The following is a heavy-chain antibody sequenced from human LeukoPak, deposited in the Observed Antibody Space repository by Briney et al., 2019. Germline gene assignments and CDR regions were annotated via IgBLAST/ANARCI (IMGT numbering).Heavy chain of an antibody. D-gene: IGHD1-20*01. CDR1: GYSFTNSW. J-gene: IGHJ4*02. CDR3: ARGDQNNWVSFDY. V-gene: IGHV5-51*01. Sequence: GESLKISCKGSGYSFTNSWIGWVRQMPGKGLEWMGIIYPADSDTRYSPSFQGQVTISADKSISTAYLQWSSLKASDAAMYYCARGDQNNWVSFDYWGQGTLVTVSS. CDR2: IYPADSDT.